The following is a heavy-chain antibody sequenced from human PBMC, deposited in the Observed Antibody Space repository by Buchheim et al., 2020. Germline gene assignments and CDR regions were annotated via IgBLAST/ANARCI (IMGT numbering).Heavy chain of an antibody. CDR2: ISWNGGTR. D-gene: IGHD5-18*01. J-gene: IGHJ6*02. CDR3: ARARDTGGYYYYGMDV. CDR1: GFTIDDYG. V-gene: IGHV3-20*04. Sequence: EVQLVESGGGVVRPGGSLRLSCAASGFTIDDYGMTWVRQPPGKGLEWVSGISWNGGTRGYADSVKGRFTISRGNGKNSLYLQMNSLRVEDTALYYCARARDTGGYYYYGMDVWGQGTT.